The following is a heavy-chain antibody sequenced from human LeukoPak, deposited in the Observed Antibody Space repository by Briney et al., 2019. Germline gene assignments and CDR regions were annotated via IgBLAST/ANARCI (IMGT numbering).Heavy chain of an antibody. D-gene: IGHD1-26*01. V-gene: IGHV1-2*02. CDR1: GGTFSSYA. CDR2: INPNSGGT. CDR3: ARVEWELTDPFDY. Sequence: ASVKVSCKASGGTFSSYAISWVRQAPGQGLEWMGWINPNSGGTNYAQKFQGRVTMTRDTSISTAYMELSRLRSDDTAVYYCARVEWELTDPFDYWGQGTLVTVS. J-gene: IGHJ4*02.